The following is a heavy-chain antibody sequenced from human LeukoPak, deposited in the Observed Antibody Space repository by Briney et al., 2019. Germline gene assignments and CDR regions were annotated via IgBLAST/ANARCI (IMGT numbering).Heavy chain of an antibody. V-gene: IGHV4-30-4*01. CDR1: GGSLSSGDYY. CDR2: INYRGST. D-gene: IGHD2-15*01. CDR3: ARAPVGYCSGGTCERYFDY. Sequence: PSETLSLTCTVSGGSLSSGDYYWSWIRQPPGKGLEYIGYINYRGSTTYNPSLKSRVTISVDTSKNQFSLKLSSVTAADTAVYYCARAPVGYCSGGTCERYFDYWGQGTLVTVSS. J-gene: IGHJ4*02.